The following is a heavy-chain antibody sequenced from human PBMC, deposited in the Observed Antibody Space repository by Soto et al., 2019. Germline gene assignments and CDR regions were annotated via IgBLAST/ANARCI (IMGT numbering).Heavy chain of an antibody. V-gene: IGHV1-18*01. CDR3: ARVFRQHLTGDYYGMDV. CDR1: GYTFTSYG. CDR2: ISAYNGNT. J-gene: IGHJ6*02. Sequence: QVQLVQSGAEVKKPGASVKVSCKASGYTFTSYGISWVRQAPGQGLEWMGWISAYNGNTNYAQKLQGRVTMTTDTSTSTADIELRSLRSDDTAVYYCARVFRQHLTGDYYGMDVWGQGTKVTVSS. D-gene: IGHD6-13*01.